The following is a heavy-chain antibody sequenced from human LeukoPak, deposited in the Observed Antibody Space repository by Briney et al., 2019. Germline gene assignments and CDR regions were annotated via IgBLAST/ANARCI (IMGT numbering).Heavy chain of an antibody. Sequence: GASVKVSCKASGGTFSSYAISWVRQAPGQGLEWMGGIIPIFGTANYAQKFQGRVTITADKSTSTAYMELSSLRSEDTAVYYCAVYYYDSSGYPDYWGQGTLVTVSS. CDR1: GGTFSSYA. V-gene: IGHV1-69*06. CDR3: AVYYYDSSGYPDY. CDR2: IIPIFGTA. D-gene: IGHD3-22*01. J-gene: IGHJ4*02.